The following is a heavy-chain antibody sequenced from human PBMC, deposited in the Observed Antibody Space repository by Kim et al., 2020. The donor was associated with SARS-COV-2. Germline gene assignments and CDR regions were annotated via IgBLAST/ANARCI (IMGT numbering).Heavy chain of an antibody. CDR3: ARVGCSSTSCHLFDYYYG. CDR2: ISYDGSNK. J-gene: IGHJ6*01. V-gene: IGHV3-30-3*01. CDR1: GFTFSSYA. D-gene: IGHD2-2*01. Sequence: GGSLRLSCAASGFTFSSYAMHWVRQAPGKGLEWVAVISYDGSNKYYADSVKGRFTISRDNSKNTLYLQMNSLRAEDTAVYYCARVGCSSTSCHLFDYYYG.